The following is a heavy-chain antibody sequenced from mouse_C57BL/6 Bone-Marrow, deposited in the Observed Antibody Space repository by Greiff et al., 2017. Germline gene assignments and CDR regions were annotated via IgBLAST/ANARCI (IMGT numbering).Heavy chain of an antibody. V-gene: IGHV5-4*01. CDR3: AREGLRAWFAY. Sequence: EVQLVESGGGLVKPGGSLKLSCAASGFTFSSYAMSWVRQTPEKRLEWVATISDGGSYTYYPDNVKGRFTSSRDKAKNNLYLQMSHLKSEDTAMYYCAREGLRAWFAYWGQGTLVTVSA. J-gene: IGHJ3*01. D-gene: IGHD2-4*01. CDR1: GFTFSSYA. CDR2: ISDGGSYT.